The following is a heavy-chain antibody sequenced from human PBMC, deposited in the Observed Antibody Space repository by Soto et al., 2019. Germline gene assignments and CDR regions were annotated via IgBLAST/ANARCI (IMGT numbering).Heavy chain of an antibody. D-gene: IGHD3-10*01. J-gene: IGHJ6*02. CDR3: ARDGPTYYFGSGSYTHYYGMDV. CDR2: IYSGGST. Sequence: EVQLVESGGGLVQPGGSLRLSCAASGFTVSNNYMTWVRQAPGKGLEWVSVIYSGGSTFYADSVKGRFTISRDNSKNTLSLQMISLRAEDTAVYYCARDGPTYYFGSGSYTHYYGMDVWGQGTTVTVSS. CDR1: GFTVSNNY. V-gene: IGHV3-66*01.